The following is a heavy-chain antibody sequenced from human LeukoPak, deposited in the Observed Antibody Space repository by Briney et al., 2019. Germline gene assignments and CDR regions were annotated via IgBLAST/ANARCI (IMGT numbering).Heavy chain of an antibody. CDR3: AKGVAGTGYYFDY. D-gene: IGHD6-19*01. Sequence: GGSLRLSCAASGFTFDDYAMHWVRQAPGKGLEWVSGISWNSGSIGYADSVKGRFTISRDNAKNSLYLQMNSLSAEDMAVYYCAKGVAGTGYYFDYWGQGTLVTVSS. V-gene: IGHV3-9*03. J-gene: IGHJ4*02. CDR1: GFTFDDYA. CDR2: ISWNSGSI.